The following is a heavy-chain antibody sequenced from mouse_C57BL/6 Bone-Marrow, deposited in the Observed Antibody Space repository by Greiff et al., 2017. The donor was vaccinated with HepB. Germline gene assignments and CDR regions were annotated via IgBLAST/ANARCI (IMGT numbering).Heavy chain of an antibody. CDR1: DSEVFPIAY. CDR3: ARHYGSSYDWDFDV. J-gene: IGHJ1*03. D-gene: IGHD1-1*01. V-gene: IGHV15-2*01. CDR2: ILPSIGRT. Sequence: QVQLQQSGSELRSPGSSVKLSCKDFDSEVFPIAYMSWVRQKPGHGFEWIGGILPSIGRTIYGEKFEDKATLDADTLSNTAYLELNSLTSEDSAIYYCARHYGSSYDWDFDVWGTGTTVTVSS.